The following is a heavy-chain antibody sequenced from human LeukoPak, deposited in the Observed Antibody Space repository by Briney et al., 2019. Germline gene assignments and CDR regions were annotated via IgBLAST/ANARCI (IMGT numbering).Heavy chain of an antibody. J-gene: IGHJ4*02. Sequence: GASVKVSCKASGYTFTSYAMQWVRQAPGQRLEWMGWINAGNGNTKYSQKFQGRVTITRDTSASTAYMELSSLRSEDTAVYYCASIVVPAATANFDYWGQGTLVTVSS. D-gene: IGHD2-2*01. CDR3: ASIVVPAATANFDY. CDR2: INAGNGNT. V-gene: IGHV1-3*01. CDR1: GYTFTSYA.